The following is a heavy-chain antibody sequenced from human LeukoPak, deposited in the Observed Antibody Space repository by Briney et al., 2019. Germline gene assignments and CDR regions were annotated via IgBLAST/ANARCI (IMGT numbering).Heavy chain of an antibody. CDR3: ASVLWFGGIFFDY. V-gene: IGHV3-21*04. Sequence: PGGSLRLSCAASGFTFSSYTMTWVRQAPGKGLEWVSSISNRSTYIYYADSVKGRFTISRDNTKNSLYLQMNSLRAEDTAVYYCASVLWFGGIFFDYWGQGTLVTVSS. CDR2: ISNRSTYI. CDR1: GFTFSSYT. D-gene: IGHD3-10*01. J-gene: IGHJ4*02.